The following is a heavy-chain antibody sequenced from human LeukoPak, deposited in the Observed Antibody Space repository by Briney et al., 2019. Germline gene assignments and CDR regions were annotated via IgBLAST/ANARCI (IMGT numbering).Heavy chain of an antibody. Sequence: ASVKVSCKASGYTFTSYDINWVRQATGQGLEWLGWVNPNNGNTGYAQKFQGRVTLTRDTSISTAYMELSSLRSEDTAVYYCARLPVAGPLSEGFDIWGQGTLVTVSS. CDR1: GYTFTSYD. CDR2: VNPNNGNT. CDR3: ARLPVAGPLSEGFDI. J-gene: IGHJ3*02. V-gene: IGHV1-8*01. D-gene: IGHD6-19*01.